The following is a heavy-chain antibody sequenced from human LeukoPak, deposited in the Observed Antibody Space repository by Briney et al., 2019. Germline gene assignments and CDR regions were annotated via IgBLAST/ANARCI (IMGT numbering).Heavy chain of an antibody. J-gene: IGHJ4*02. CDR1: GFTFRTSG. CDR2: ISSSGTTI. V-gene: IGHV3-48*04. D-gene: IGHD2-8*01. CDR3: ARALIGYYFDY. Sequence: GGSLRLSCAASGFTFRTSGMNWVRQAPGKGLEWVSYISSSGTTISYAQSVKGRFTITRDNSKNSLYLQMNSLRAEDTAVYYCARALIGYYFDYWGQGTLVTVSS.